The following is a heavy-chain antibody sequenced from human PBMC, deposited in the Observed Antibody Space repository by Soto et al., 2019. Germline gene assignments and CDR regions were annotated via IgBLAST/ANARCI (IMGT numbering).Heavy chain of an antibody. Sequence: QVQLVESGGGVVQPGRSLRLSCAASGFTFSSYGMHWVRQAPGKGLEWVAVIWYDGSNKYYADSVKGRFTISRDNSKNPLYLQMNSLRAEDTAVYYCARDRDRVTVVPAAMPAWYFDLWGRGTLVTVSS. CDR2: IWYDGSNK. CDR3: ARDRDRVTVVPAAMPAWYFDL. J-gene: IGHJ2*01. D-gene: IGHD2-2*01. V-gene: IGHV3-33*01. CDR1: GFTFSSYG.